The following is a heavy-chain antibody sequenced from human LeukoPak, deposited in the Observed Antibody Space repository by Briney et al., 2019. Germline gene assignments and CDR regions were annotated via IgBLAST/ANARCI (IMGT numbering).Heavy chain of an antibody. CDR2: IVGGGGST. J-gene: IGHJ6*03. Sequence: GRSLRLSCAASGFTFSSYAMSWVRQAPGKGLEWASAIVGGGGSTNYADSVKGRFTISRDNSKNTLYLQMNSLRAEDTAVYYCAKGSTYYNYYSMDVWGKGTTVTVSS. CDR1: GFTFSSYA. V-gene: IGHV3-23*01. CDR3: AKGSTYYNYYSMDV.